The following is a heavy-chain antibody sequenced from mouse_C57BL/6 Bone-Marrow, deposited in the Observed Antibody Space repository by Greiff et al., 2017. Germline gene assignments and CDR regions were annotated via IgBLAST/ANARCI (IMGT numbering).Heavy chain of an antibody. Sequence: QVQLQQPGAELVKPGASVKVSCKASGYTFTSYWMHWVKQRPGQGLEWIGRLHPSASDTNYNQKFKGKATLTVDTSSRTAYLQLSSLTSEDSAVYYCAMQEYYGSYPYYFDYWGQGTTLTVSS. D-gene: IGHD1-1*01. CDR2: LHPSASDT. V-gene: IGHV1-74*01. CDR1: GYTFTSYW. J-gene: IGHJ2*01. CDR3: AMQEYYGSYPYYFDY.